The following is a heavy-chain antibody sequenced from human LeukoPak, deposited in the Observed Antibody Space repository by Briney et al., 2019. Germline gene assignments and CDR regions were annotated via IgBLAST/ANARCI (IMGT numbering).Heavy chain of an antibody. Sequence: GGSLRLSCAASGFTFDDYAMHWVRQAPGKGLEWVSSISWNSDSIRYADSVKGRFTFSRDNAKNSLYLQMHSLRAEDTALYYCAKTGYSSTWYPFDYWGQGTLVTVSS. J-gene: IGHJ4*02. D-gene: IGHD6-13*01. CDR2: ISWNSDSI. CDR1: GFTFDDYA. V-gene: IGHV3-9*01. CDR3: AKTGYSSTWYPFDY.